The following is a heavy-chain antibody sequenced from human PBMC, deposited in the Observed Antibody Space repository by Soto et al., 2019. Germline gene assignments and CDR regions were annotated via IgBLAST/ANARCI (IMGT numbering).Heavy chain of an antibody. D-gene: IGHD3-3*01. V-gene: IGHV4-39*07. CDR1: GGSISSSSYY. CDR3: ASLFLELNNDAFDI. CDR2: IYYSGST. J-gene: IGHJ3*02. Sequence: QLQLQESGPGLVKPSETLSLTCTVSGGSISSSSYYWGWIRQPPGKGLEWIGSIYYSGSTYYNPSLKSRVTISVDTSKNQFSLKLSSVTAADTAVYYCASLFLELNNDAFDIWGQGTMVTVSS.